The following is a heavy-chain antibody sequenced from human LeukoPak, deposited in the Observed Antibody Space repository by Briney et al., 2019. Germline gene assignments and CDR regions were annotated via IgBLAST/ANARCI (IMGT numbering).Heavy chain of an antibody. V-gene: IGHV1-18*01. CDR3: ARGGDGYNLDYYYYMDV. Sequence: ASVKVSCKASGYTFISYGISWVRQAPGQGLEWMGWISGYNGNTNYAQKLQGRVTMTTDTSTSTAYMELRSLRSDDTAVYYCARGGDGYNLDYYYYMDVWGKGTTVTVSS. CDR1: GYTFISYG. D-gene: IGHD5-24*01. J-gene: IGHJ6*03. CDR2: ISGYNGNT.